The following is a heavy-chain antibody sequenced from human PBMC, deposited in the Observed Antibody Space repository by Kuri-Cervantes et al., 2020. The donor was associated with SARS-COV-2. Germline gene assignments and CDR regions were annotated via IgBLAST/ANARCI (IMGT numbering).Heavy chain of an antibody. V-gene: IGHV3-23*01. CDR2: ISGSGCST. J-gene: IGHJ6*03. D-gene: IGHD6-6*01. Sequence: GESLKISCAASGFTFSSYAMSWVRQAPGKGLEWVSAISGSGCSTYYADSVKGRFTISRDNSKNTLYLQMNSLRAEDTAVYYCAKYCSSSGWYYYYMDGWGKGTTVTVSS. CDR3: AKYCSSSGWYYYYMDG. CDR1: GFTFSSYA.